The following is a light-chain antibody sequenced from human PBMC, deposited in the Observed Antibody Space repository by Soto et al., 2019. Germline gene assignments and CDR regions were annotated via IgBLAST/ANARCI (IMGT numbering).Light chain of an antibody. Sequence: EIVMTQSPGILSLSPGETATLSCRASQSVSTKLAWYQQRPGQTPRLLIYNASTRATGVPARFSGGGSVTEFPLTISSLQSDDLAVYYCQQTYSGPWTFGQGTYVEI. CDR2: NAS. CDR3: QQTYSGPWT. CDR1: QSVSTK. V-gene: IGKV3-15*01. J-gene: IGKJ1*01.